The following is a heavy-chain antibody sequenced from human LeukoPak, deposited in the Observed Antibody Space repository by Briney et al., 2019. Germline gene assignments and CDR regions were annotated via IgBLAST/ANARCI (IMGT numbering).Heavy chain of an antibody. CDR1: GFTFSDYY. Sequence: GGSLRLPCAASGFTFSDYYMSWIRQAPGKGLEWVSYLSGSGDTIYYADSVKGRFTISRDNAKNSLYLQMTSLRAEDTALYYCARDGEWLRPMDYWGQGTLVTVSS. CDR2: LSGSGDTI. J-gene: IGHJ4*02. CDR3: ARDGEWLRPMDY. V-gene: IGHV3-11*04. D-gene: IGHD5-12*01.